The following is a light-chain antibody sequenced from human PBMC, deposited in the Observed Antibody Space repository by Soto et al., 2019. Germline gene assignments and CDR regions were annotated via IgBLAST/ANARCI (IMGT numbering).Light chain of an antibody. CDR2: LGS. Sequence: DIVMTQSPLSLPVTPGEPASISCRSSQSLLYSNGYNYLDWYLQKPGQSPQPLIYLGSNRASGVPDRFSGSGSGTDFTLKISRVEAEDVGVYYCMQPLQSWTFGQGTKVDIK. CDR1: QSLLYSNGYNY. V-gene: IGKV2-28*01. J-gene: IGKJ1*01. CDR3: MQPLQSWT.